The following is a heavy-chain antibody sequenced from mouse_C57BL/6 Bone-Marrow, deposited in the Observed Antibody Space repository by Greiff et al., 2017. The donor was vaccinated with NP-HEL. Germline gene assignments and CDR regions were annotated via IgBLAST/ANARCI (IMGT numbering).Heavy chain of an antibody. CDR1: GYTFTSYW. Sequence: VKLQESGAELVKPGASVKLSCKASGYTFTSYWMQWVKQRPGQGLEWIGEIDPSDSYTNYNQKFKGKATLTVDTSSSTAYMQLSSLTSEDSAVYYCARGYYAMDYWGQGTSVTVSS. V-gene: IGHV1-50*01. CDR2: IDPSDSYT. J-gene: IGHJ4*01. CDR3: ARGYYAMDY.